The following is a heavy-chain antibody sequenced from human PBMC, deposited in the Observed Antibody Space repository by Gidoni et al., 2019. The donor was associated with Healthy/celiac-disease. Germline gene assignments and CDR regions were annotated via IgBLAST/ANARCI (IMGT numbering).Heavy chain of an antibody. CDR3: ARSITMVRGAADY. J-gene: IGHJ4*02. V-gene: IGHV4-34*01. Sequence: QVQLQQWGAGLLKPSETLSLTCAVYGGSFSGYYWSWISQPPGKGLEWIGEINHSGSTNYNPSLKSRVTISVDTSKNQFSLKLSSVTAADTAVYYCARSITMVRGAADYWGQGTLVTVSS. D-gene: IGHD3-10*01. CDR1: GGSFSGYY. CDR2: INHSGST.